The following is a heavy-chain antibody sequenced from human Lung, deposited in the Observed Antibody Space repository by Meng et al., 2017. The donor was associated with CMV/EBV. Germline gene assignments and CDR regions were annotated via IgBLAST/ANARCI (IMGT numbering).Heavy chain of an antibody. CDR3: ARAGVGTGSSGVY. Sequence: QLVESGACLAKPGGSLKLSCAASGFTFSDYYMSWIRQAPGKGLEWVSYISSSSSYTNYADSVKGRFTISRDNAKNSLYLQMNSLRAEDTAVYYCARAGVGTGSSGVYWGQGTLVTVSS. J-gene: IGHJ4*02. V-gene: IGHV3-11*06. D-gene: IGHD1-26*01. CDR2: ISSSSSYT. CDR1: GFTFSDYY.